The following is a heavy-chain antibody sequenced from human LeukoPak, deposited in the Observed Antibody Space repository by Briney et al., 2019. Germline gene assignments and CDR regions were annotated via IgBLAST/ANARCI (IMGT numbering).Heavy chain of an antibody. CDR2: IYYSGRT. J-gene: IGHJ3*02. CDR1: GGSISSYY. Sequence: KPSQSLSLTCTVSGGSISSYYWSWIRQPPGKGLEWVGYIYYSGRTNHHPSLKGRVTISVDTSTNQFSLKLSSVTAADTAVYYCARSFYYDFWSGYYSMTVGAFDIWGQGTMVTVSS. D-gene: IGHD3-3*01. V-gene: IGHV4-59*01. CDR3: ARSFYYDFWSGYYSMTVGAFDI.